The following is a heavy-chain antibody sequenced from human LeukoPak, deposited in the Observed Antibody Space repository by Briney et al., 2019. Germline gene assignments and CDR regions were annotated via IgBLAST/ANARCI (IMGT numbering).Heavy chain of an antibody. CDR1: GYTFTSYD. CDR3: ARGVWARNDAYYLDY. Sequence: ASVKVSCKASGYTFTSYDINWVRQATGQGLERMGWMNPNSGNTGYAQKFQGRVTMTRNTSINTAYMELSSLRSEDTAMYYCARGVWARNDAYYLDYWGQGTLVTVSS. CDR2: MNPNSGNT. V-gene: IGHV1-8*01. J-gene: IGHJ4*02. D-gene: IGHD3-16*01.